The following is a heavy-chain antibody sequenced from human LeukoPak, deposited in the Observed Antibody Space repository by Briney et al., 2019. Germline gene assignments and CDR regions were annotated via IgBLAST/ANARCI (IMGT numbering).Heavy chain of an antibody. D-gene: IGHD2-2*01. V-gene: IGHV3-23*01. J-gene: IGHJ6*02. CDR1: GFTFSSYA. CDR3: AKEDIVVVPAADYYGMDV. Sequence: QPGRSLRLSCAASGFTFSSYAMSWVRQAPGKGLEWVSAISGSGGSTYYADSVKGRFTISRDNSKNTLYLQMNSLRAEDTAVYYCAKEDIVVVPAADYYGMDVWGQGTTVTVSS. CDR2: ISGSGGST.